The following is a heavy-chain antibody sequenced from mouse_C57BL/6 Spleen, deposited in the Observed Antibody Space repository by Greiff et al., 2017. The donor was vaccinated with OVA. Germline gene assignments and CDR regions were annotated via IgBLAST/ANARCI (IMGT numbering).Heavy chain of an antibody. CDR2: IYPGSGNT. V-gene: IGHV1-76*01. CDR1: GYTFTDYY. D-gene: IGHD2-3*01. Sequence: QVQLQQSGAELVRPGASVKLSCKASGYTFTDYYINWVKQRPGQGLEWIARIYPGSGNTYYNEKFKGKATLTAEKSSSTAYMQLSSLTSEDSAVYFCAREDGHYPYWYFDVWGTGTTVTVSS. CDR3: AREDGHYPYWYFDV. J-gene: IGHJ1*03.